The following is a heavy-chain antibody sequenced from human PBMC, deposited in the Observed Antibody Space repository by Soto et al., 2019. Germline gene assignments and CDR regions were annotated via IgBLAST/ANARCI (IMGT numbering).Heavy chain of an antibody. CDR3: TTDSGYSRSSLYFYY. Sequence: EVQLVESGGGLVKPGGSLRLSCAASGFTFSNAWMTWVRQAPGKGLEWVGRIKSKTDGGTIDYAAPVKGRFTVSRDDSETTLYLQMNSLKTEATAVYYCTTDSGYSRSSLYFYYLGQGTQVTVSS. D-gene: IGHD6-6*01. CDR1: GFTFSNAW. V-gene: IGHV3-15*01. J-gene: IGHJ4*02. CDR2: IKSKTDGGTI.